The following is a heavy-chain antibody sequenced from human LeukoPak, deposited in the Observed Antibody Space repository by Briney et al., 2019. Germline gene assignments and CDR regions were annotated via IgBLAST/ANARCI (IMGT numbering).Heavy chain of an antibody. CDR3: ARAGYCSSASCSDAYYYYYGMDV. Sequence: SVKVSCKASGGTFNSYASSWVRQAPGQGLEWMGRIIPILGITNYAQKFQGRVTFTADKSQSTASMELSSLRSEETAVYFCARAGYCSSASCSDAYYYYYGMDVWGQGTTVTVSS. J-gene: IGHJ6*02. D-gene: IGHD2-2*01. CDR2: IIPILGIT. V-gene: IGHV1-69*04. CDR1: GGTFNSYA.